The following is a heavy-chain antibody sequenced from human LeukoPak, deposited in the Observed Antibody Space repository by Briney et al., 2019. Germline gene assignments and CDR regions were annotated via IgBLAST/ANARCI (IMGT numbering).Heavy chain of an antibody. CDR2: INNEGTGT. J-gene: IGHJ6*02. Sequence: GGSLRLSCAASGFTFSSYSMNWVRQAPGKGLVWVSRINNEGTGTDYADSVRGRFTISRVNVENTLYLQMNSLRAEDTAVYYCARPQDRNSSSWTPDYYYYGMDVWGQGTTVTVSS. CDR3: ARPQDRNSSSWTPDYYYYGMDV. D-gene: IGHD6-13*01. V-gene: IGHV3-74*01. CDR1: GFTFSSYS.